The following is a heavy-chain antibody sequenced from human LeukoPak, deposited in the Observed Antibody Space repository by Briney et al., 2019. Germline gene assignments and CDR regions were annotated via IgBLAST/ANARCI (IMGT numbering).Heavy chain of an antibody. J-gene: IGHJ4*02. CDR1: GGXISPYY. Sequence: SETLSLTCTVSGGXISPYYCSWIRQTPGKGLEWIGYILYSGTTTDYNPSLKSRVTISVDTSKNQFSLKLSSVTAADTAVYYCAREGGLYRPLDYSGQGTLVTVSS. CDR2: ILYSGTT. V-gene: IGHV4-59*01. CDR3: AREGGLYRPLDY. D-gene: IGHD2-8*01.